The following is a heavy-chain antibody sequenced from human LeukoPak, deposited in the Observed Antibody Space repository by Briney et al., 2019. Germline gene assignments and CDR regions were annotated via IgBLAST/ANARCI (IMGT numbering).Heavy chain of an antibody. D-gene: IGHD5-18*01. CDR1: GGSISSSNW. J-gene: IGHJ4*02. CDR2: IYHSGST. V-gene: IGHV4-4*02. CDR3: ASLLRGYSYGPRTYYFDY. Sequence: PSETLSLTCAVSGGSISSSNWWGWVRQPPGKGLEWIGEIYHSGSTNYNPSLKSRVTISVDKSKNQFSLKLSSVTAADTAVYYCASLLRGYSYGPRTYYFDYWGQGTLVTVSS.